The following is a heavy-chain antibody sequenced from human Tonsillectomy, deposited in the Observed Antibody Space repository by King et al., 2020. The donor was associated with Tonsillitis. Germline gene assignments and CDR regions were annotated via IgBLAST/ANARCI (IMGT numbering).Heavy chain of an antibody. D-gene: IGHD6-6*01. J-gene: IGHJ4*02. CDR3: ARLHFHSSSVFDY. CDR2: IFYSGST. CDR1: GGSISSSIYY. Sequence: LQLQESGPGLVKPSETLSLTCTVSGGSISSSIYYWGWIRQPPGKGLECIGSIFYSGSTYYNPSLKSRVTISVDTSKNQFSLKLSSVTAADTAVYYCARLHFHSSSVFDYWGQGTLVTVSS. V-gene: IGHV4-39*01.